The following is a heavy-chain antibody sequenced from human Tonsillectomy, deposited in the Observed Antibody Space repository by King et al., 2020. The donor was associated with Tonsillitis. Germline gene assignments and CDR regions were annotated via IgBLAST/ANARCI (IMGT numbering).Heavy chain of an antibody. V-gene: IGHV5-51*03. Sequence: QLVQSGAEVKKPGESLKISCKGSGYSFTTFWIGWVRQMPGKGLEWMGIIYPGDSDTTYSPSFQGQVTISADQSNTTAYLQWSSLKASDTAMYYCARLRDDCWSGHYNYYYMDVWGKGTTVTVSS. CDR2: IYPGDSDT. J-gene: IGHJ6*03. CDR1: GYSFTTFW. D-gene: IGHD3-3*01. CDR3: ARLRDDCWSGHYNYYYMDV.